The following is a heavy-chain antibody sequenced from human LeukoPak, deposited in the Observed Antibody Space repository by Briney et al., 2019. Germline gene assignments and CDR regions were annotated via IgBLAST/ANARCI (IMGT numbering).Heavy chain of an antibody. Sequence: GGSLRLSCAASGFTFSTYNMNWVRQAPGKGLEWVSYISSSSGTIYYADSVKGRFTISRDNAKNSLYLQMNSLRAEDTSVYYCAGLYCSSTSCNGDSNYWGQGTLVTVSS. D-gene: IGHD2-2*01. CDR1: GFTFSTYN. J-gene: IGHJ4*02. CDR2: ISSSSGTI. V-gene: IGHV3-48*01. CDR3: AGLYCSSTSCNGDSNY.